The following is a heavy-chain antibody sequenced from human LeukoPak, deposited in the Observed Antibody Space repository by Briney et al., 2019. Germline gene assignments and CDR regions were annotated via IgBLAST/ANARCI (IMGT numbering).Heavy chain of an antibody. V-gene: IGHV4-59*02. CDR3: ARDRRYCSSTSCSPPLGPFDP. CDR2: ICCSGST. Sequence: WETLSLSCTVSGGSVSGYAMSWVRQAPGKGLEWVGYICCSGSTNYNAYPKSGVTRLLNTSKNHFYMKLSSVTAAETDVYYCARDRRYCSSTSCSPPLGPFDPWGQGTLVTVSS. J-gene: IGHJ5*02. D-gene: IGHD2-2*01. CDR1: GGSVSGYA.